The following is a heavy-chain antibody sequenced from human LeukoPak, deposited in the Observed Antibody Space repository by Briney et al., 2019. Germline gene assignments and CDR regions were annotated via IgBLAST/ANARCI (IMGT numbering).Heavy chain of an antibody. CDR1: GGSIRSDY. CDR3: ARDKTGTPYYDFWSGYQRPHNWFDP. Sequence: SETLSLTCIASGGSIRSDYWSWIRQPPGKGLEWIGYIYYSGSTNYNPSLKSRVTISVDTSKNQFSLKLTSVTAADTAVYYCARDKTGTPYYDFWSGYQRPHNWFDPWGQGTLVTVSS. V-gene: IGHV4-59*01. D-gene: IGHD3-3*01. CDR2: IYYSGST. J-gene: IGHJ5*02.